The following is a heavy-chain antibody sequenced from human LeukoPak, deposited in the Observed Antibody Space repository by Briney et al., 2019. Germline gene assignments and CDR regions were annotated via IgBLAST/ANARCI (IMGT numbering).Heavy chain of an antibody. D-gene: IGHD3-10*01. CDR1: GGSFSGYY. CDR2: INHSGST. V-gene: IGHV4-34*01. CDR3: ARRVGGLLWFGPYYFDY. Sequence: SETLSLTCAVCGGSFSGYYWSWIRQPPGKGLEWIGEINHSGSTNYNPSLKSRVTISVDTSKNQFSLKLSSVTAADTAVYYCARRVGGLLWFGPYYFDYWGQGTLVTVSS. J-gene: IGHJ4*02.